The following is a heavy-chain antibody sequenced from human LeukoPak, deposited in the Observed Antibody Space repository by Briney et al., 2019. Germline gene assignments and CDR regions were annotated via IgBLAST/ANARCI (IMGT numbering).Heavy chain of an antibody. V-gene: IGHV3-30*02. CDR1: GFTFSSYG. J-gene: IGHJ4*02. D-gene: IGHD5-18*01. Sequence: GGSLRLSCAASGFTFSSYGMHWVRQAPGKGLEWVAFIRYDGSNKYYADSVKGRFTISRDNSKNTLYLQMNSLRAEDTAVYYCAKVGIQLRDFDYWGQGTLVTVSS. CDR3: AKVGIQLRDFDY. CDR2: IRYDGSNK.